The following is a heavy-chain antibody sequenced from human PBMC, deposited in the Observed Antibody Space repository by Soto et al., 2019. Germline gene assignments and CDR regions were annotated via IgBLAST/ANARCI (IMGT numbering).Heavy chain of an antibody. J-gene: IGHJ3*02. CDR1: GYSLTSYW. CDR2: IYPGDSDT. D-gene: IGHD1-26*01. CDR3: ARLVGATQGDAFDI. Sequence: VESLKLSCKGSGYSLTSYWIGWVRQMPGKGLEWMGIIYPGDSDTRYSPSFQGQVTISADKSISTAYLQWSSLKASDSSMYYCARLVGATQGDAFDIWGQGTMVTVSS. V-gene: IGHV5-51*01.